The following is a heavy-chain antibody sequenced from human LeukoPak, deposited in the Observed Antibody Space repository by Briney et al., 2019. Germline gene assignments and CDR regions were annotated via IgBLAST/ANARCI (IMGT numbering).Heavy chain of an antibody. CDR3: YHDFWSGYYGGGDY. CDR1: GFTFSSYG. D-gene: IGHD3-3*01. J-gene: IGHJ4*02. Sequence: GGSLRLSCAASGFTFSSYGMPWVRQAPGKGLEWVAVISYDGSNKYYADSVKGRFTISRDNSKNTLYLQMNSLRAEDTAVYYCYHDFWSGYYGGGDYWGQGTLVTVSS. V-gene: IGHV3-30*03. CDR2: ISYDGSNK.